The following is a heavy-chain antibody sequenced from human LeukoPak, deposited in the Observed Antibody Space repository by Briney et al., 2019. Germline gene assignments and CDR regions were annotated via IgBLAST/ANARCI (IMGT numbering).Heavy chain of an antibody. Sequence: SQTLSLTCAISGDSVSSNSAAWNWIRQSPSRGLEWLGRTYYRSKWYNDYAVSVKSRITINPDTSKNQFSLQLNSVTPEDTAVYYCARALGDSRPDYYYYYYMDVWGRGTTVTVSS. CDR3: ARALGDSRPDYYYYYYMDV. CDR2: TYYRSKWYN. V-gene: IGHV6-1*01. J-gene: IGHJ6*03. D-gene: IGHD2-21*01. CDR1: GDSVSSNSAA.